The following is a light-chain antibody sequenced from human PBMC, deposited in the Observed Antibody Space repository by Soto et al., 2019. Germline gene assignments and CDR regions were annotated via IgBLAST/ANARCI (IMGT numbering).Light chain of an antibody. Sequence: EIVLTQSPATLSLSPGERATLYCRASQSVSSYLAWYQQKPGQAPRLLIYDASNRATGIPARFSGSGSETDFTLTISSLEPEDFAVYYCQQHRNWPLTFGGGTKVEIK. V-gene: IGKV3-11*01. CDR3: QQHRNWPLT. J-gene: IGKJ4*01. CDR1: QSVSSY. CDR2: DAS.